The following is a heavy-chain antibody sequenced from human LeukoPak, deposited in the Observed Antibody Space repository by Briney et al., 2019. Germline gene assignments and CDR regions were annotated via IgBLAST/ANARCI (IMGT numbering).Heavy chain of an antibody. CDR2: INPSGGST. J-gene: IGHJ5*02. D-gene: IGHD5-18*01. Sequence: ASVKVSCKASGYTFTSYHMHWVRQAPGQGLEWMGIINPSGGSTSYAQKFQGRVTMTRDMSTSTVYMELSNLRSEDTAVYYCARLWNSYGSWRWFDPWGQGTLVTVSS. CDR1: GYTFTSYH. V-gene: IGHV1-46*01. CDR3: ARLWNSYGSWRWFDP.